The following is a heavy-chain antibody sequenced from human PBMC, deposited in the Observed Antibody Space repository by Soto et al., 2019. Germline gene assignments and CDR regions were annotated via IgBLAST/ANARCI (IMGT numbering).Heavy chain of an antibody. D-gene: IGHD4-4*01. V-gene: IGHV3-30-3*01. CDR3: ARDDYTDNWFDP. CDR2: ISYDGSNK. J-gene: IGHJ5*02. Sequence: QVQLVESGGGVVQPGRSLRLSCAASGFTFSSYAMHWVRQAPGKGLEWVAVISYDGSNKYYADSVKGRFTISRDNSKNALYLQMNSLRAEHTAVYYWARDDYTDNWFDPWGQGTLVTVSS. CDR1: GFTFSSYA.